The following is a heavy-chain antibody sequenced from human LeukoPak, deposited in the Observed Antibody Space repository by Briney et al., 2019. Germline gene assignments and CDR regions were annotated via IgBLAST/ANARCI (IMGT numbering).Heavy chain of an antibody. V-gene: IGHV4-59*12. CDR1: GGSISSYY. D-gene: IGHD3-10*01. CDR3: ARGRLLLWFGELNTRNWFDP. Sequence: SETLSLTCTVSGGSISSYYWSWIRQPPGKGLEWIGYIYYSGSTNYNPSLKSRVTISVDTSKNQFSLKLSSVTAADTAVYYCARGRLLLWFGELNTRNWFDPWGQGTLVTVSS. J-gene: IGHJ5*02. CDR2: IYYSGST.